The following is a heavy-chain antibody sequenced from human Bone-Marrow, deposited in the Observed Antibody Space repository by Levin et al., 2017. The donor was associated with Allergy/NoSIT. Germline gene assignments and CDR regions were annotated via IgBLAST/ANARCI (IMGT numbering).Heavy chain of an antibody. CDR2: ISSSGSTI. J-gene: IGHJ6*03. CDR1: GFTFSSYE. Sequence: GGSLRLSCAASGFTFSSYEMNWVRQAPGKGLEWVSYISSSGSTIYYADSVKGRFTISRDNAKNSLYLQMNSLRAEDTAVYYCARDLRGMTTGRIHYYYYYMDVWGKGTTVTVSS. V-gene: IGHV3-48*03. CDR3: ARDLRGMTTGRIHYYYYYMDV. D-gene: IGHD4-17*01.